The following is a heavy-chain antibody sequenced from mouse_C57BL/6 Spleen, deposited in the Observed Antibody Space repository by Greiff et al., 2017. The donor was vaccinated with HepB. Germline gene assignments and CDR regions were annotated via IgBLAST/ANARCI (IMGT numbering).Heavy chain of an antibody. Sequence: QVQLQQSGAELVKPGASVKMSCKASGYTFTSYWITWVKQRPGQGLEWIGDIYPGSGSTNYNEKFKSKATLTVDTSSSTAYMQLSSLTSEDSAVYYCARSITTVVPKGFAYWGQGTLVTVSA. CDR2: IYPGSGST. V-gene: IGHV1-55*01. J-gene: IGHJ3*01. D-gene: IGHD1-1*01. CDR3: ARSITTVVPKGFAY. CDR1: GYTFTSYW.